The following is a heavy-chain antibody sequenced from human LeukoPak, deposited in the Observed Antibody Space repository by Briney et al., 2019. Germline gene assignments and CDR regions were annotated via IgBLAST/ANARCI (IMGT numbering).Heavy chain of an antibody. V-gene: IGHV1-2*02. CDR1: GYTFTGYY. J-gene: IGHJ4*02. Sequence: ASVKVSCKASGYTFTGYYMHWVRQAPGQGLEWMGWINPNSGGTNYAQKFQGRVTITADESTSTAYMELSSLRSEDTAVYYCARDQDYYDSSGYYLSYWGQGTLVTVSS. CDR3: ARDQDYYDSSGYYLSY. D-gene: IGHD3-22*01. CDR2: INPNSGGT.